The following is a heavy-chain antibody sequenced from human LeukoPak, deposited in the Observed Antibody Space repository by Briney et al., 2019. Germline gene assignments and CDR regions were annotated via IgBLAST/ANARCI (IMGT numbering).Heavy chain of an antibody. D-gene: IGHD2-8*01. CDR2: IKGDGSGA. J-gene: IGHJ5*02. V-gene: IGHV3-74*01. Sequence: GGSLRLSCAASGFTFSAYWMHWVRQAPGKGRVCVSRIKGDGSGASYAHSVKGRFTISRDNAKNTLYLEMNSLRGDDTAVYYCACTSRPIDAWGQGTLVTVSS. CDR1: GFTFSAYW. CDR3: ACTSRPIDA.